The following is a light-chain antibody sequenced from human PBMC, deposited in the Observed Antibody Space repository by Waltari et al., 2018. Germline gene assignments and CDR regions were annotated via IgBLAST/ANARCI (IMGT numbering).Light chain of an antibody. CDR1: QSISSW. CDR2: KAS. V-gene: IGKV1-5*03. Sequence: DIQMTQSPSTLSASVGDSVTITCRASQSISSWLAWYQQKPGKAPKLLIYKASSLESWVPSRFSGSGSGTEFTLTISSLQPDDFATYYCQQYNSYGTFGQGTKVEIK. CDR3: QQYNSYGT. J-gene: IGKJ1*01.